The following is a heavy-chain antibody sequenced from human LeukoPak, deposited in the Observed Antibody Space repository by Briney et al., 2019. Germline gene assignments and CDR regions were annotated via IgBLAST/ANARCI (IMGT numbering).Heavy chain of an antibody. J-gene: IGHJ4*02. V-gene: IGHV3-7*01. CDR3: ARSPPSGWYEGSYFDY. D-gene: IGHD6-19*01. CDR1: GFTFSSYW. Sequence: PGGSLRLSCAASGFTFSSYWMSWVRQAPGKGLEWVANIKQDGSEKYYVDSVKGRFTISRDNAKNSLYLQMNSLRAEDTAVYYCARSPPSGWYEGSYFDYWGRGTLVTVSS. CDR2: IKQDGSEK.